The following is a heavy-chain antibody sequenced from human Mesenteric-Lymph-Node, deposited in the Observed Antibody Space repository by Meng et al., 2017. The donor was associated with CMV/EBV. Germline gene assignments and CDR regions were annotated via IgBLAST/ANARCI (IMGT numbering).Heavy chain of an antibody. Sequence: GESLKISCAASGFTFSSYAMSWVRQAPGKGLEWVSVIYSGGSSTYYADSVKGRFTISRDNSKNTLYLQMNSLRAEDTAVYYCATRTRSNYWGQGTLVTVSS. D-gene: IGHD3-3*01. J-gene: IGHJ4*02. CDR3: ATRTRSNY. CDR1: GFTFSSYA. CDR2: IYSGGSST. V-gene: IGHV3-23*03.